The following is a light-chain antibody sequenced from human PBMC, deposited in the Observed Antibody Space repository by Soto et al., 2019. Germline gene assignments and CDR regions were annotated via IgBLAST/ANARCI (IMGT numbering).Light chain of an antibody. V-gene: IGKV1-5*03. J-gene: IGKJ1*01. CDR1: QTISSW. Sequence: DIQMAQSPSTLSGPGGDRVTIPCRASQTISSWLAWYQQKPGKAPKLLIYKASTLKSGVPSRFSGSGSGTEFTLTISSLQPDDFATYYCQHYNSYSEAFGQGTKVDIK. CDR3: QHYNSYSEA. CDR2: KAS.